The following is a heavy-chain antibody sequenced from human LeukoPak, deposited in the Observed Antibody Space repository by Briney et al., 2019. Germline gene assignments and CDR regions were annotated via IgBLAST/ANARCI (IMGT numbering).Heavy chain of an antibody. CDR1: GYTFTGYY. CDR2: INPNSGGT. D-gene: IGHD2-15*01. V-gene: IGHV1-2*02. CDR3: AREESLYGYCSGGSCYPPYGMDV. J-gene: IGHJ6*02. Sequence: GASVKVSCKASGYTFTGYYMHWVRQAPGQGLEWMGWINPNSGGTNYAQKFQGRVTMTRDTSISTAYMELSRLRSDDTAVYYCAREESLYGYCSGGSCYPPYGMDVWGQGTTVTVSS.